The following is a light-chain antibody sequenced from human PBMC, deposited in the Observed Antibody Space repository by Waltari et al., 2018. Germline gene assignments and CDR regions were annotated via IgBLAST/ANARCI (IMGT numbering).Light chain of an antibody. Sequence: QSALPQPASVSGTPGQSIPISCTGPTSDVGSYALVSWYQQHPGEAPKLRIFEAFKRPPATSSRCAGAKSGSRASLTISGLQPEEEADYYCCSYAGRGTDVFGSGTKVTVL. J-gene: IGLJ1*01. CDR3: CSYAGRGTDV. CDR1: TSDVGSYAL. CDR2: EAF. V-gene: IGLV2-23*01.